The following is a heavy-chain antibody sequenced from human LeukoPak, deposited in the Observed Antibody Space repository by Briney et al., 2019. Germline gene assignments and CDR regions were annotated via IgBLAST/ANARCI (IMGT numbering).Heavy chain of an antibody. Sequence: PGGSLRLSCAASGFTFSNYAMNWVRQAPGKGLEWVAVVSYEGSNKYYADSVKGRFTISRDKSKNTLYLQMNSLRPEDAAIYYCATIGDRRNGERYRIDYWGQGTLVSVSS. CDR1: GFTFSNYA. V-gene: IGHV3-30-3*01. D-gene: IGHD3-16*02. J-gene: IGHJ4*02. CDR2: VSYEGSNK. CDR3: ATIGDRRNGERYRIDY.